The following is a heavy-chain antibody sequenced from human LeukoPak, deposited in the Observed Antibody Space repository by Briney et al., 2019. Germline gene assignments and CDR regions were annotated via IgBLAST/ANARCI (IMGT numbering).Heavy chain of an antibody. Sequence: PGRSLRLSCAACGFTFSSYAMHWVRQAPGKGLEWVAVISYDGSNKYYADSVKGRFTISRDNSKNTLYLQMNSLRAEDTAVYYCARPGIAAAGQFDYWGQGTLVTVSS. CDR2: ISYDGSNK. CDR3: ARPGIAAAGQFDY. J-gene: IGHJ4*02. D-gene: IGHD6-13*01. V-gene: IGHV3-30*04. CDR1: GFTFSSYA.